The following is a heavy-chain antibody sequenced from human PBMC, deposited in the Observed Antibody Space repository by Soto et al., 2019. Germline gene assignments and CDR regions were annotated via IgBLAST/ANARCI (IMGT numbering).Heavy chain of an antibody. J-gene: IGHJ4*02. D-gene: IGHD1-1*01. CDR2: IKSKTDGGTT. CDR1: RFTFSNAW. CDR3: TTGDWVRDY. V-gene: IGHV3-15*01. Sequence: EVQLVESGGGLVKPGGSLRLSCAASRFTFSNAWMSWVRQAQGKGLEWVGRIKSKTDGGTTDYAAPVKGRFTISRDDSKNTLYLQMNSLKTEDTAVYYCTTGDWVRDYWGQGTLVTVSS.